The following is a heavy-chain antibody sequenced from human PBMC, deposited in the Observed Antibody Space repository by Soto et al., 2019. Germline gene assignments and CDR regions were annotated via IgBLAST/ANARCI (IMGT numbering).Heavy chain of an antibody. D-gene: IGHD3-16*01. CDR1: GDSVSDNSAA. V-gene: IGHV6-1*01. CDR2: TYYRSKWYN. CDR3: ASEFPYYVSSDSYRDY. Sequence: SHTLSLTCAISGDSVSDNSAAWNWIRQSPSRGLEWLGRTYYRSKWYNDYAVSVKSRITVTPDTSKNQFSLHLNSVTPEDTAVYYCASEFPYYVSSDSYRDYWGQGALVTV. J-gene: IGHJ4*02.